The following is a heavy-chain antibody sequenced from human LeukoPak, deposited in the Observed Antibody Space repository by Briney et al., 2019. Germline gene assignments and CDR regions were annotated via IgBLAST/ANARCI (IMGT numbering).Heavy chain of an antibody. Sequence: HPGGSLRLSCAASGFTFYSYVMSWVRQAPGKGLEWVSVITGSGDTTYYADSVKGRFTISRDNSKNTLYLQVNSLRAEDTAVYYCAKAQLTIFGVVGQYYMDVWGKGTTVTVSS. CDR3: AKAQLTIFGVVGQYYMDV. V-gene: IGHV3-23*01. CDR1: GFTFYSYV. J-gene: IGHJ6*03. D-gene: IGHD3-3*01. CDR2: ITGSGDTT.